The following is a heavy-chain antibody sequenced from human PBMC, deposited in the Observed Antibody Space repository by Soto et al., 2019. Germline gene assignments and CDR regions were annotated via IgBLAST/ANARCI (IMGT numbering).Heavy chain of an antibody. CDR2: INPSGGST. Sequence: GASVKVSCKASGYTFTSYYIHWVRQAPGQGLEWMGIINPSGGSTSYAQKFQGRVTVTRDTSTRTVYMELSSLRSEDTAVYYCARVGPPADTWGQGTLVTVSS. J-gene: IGHJ5*02. CDR1: GYTFTSYY. CDR3: ARVGPPADT. V-gene: IGHV1-46*01.